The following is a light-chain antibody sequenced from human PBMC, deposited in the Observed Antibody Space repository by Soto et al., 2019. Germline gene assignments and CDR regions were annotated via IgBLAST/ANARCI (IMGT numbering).Light chain of an antibody. CDR1: QSVITY. J-gene: IGKJ4*01. CDR2: AAS. Sequence: DIQMTQSPSSLSASVGDRVTITCRASQSVITYLSWYQQKPGKAPNLLIYAASNLRSGVPSRFSGSGSGTEFTLTISNLQPEDCATYYCQQSYTTLSFGGGTKVEI. CDR3: QQSYTTLS. V-gene: IGKV1-39*01.